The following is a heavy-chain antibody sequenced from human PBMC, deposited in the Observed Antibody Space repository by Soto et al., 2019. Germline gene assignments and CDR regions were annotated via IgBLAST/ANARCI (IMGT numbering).Heavy chain of an antibody. Sequence: EVQLVESGGALVQPGRSLRLSCAASGFTFDDYAMHWVRQAPGKGLVWVSGISWNGRSKAYAGSVEGRFTISRDSAKKSVYLQMDSLRPEDTALYYCAKDGVSLSYFYYMDVWGKGTTVTVSS. CDR3: AKDGVSLSYFYYMDV. J-gene: IGHJ6*03. CDR2: ISWNGRSK. CDR1: GFTFDDYA. D-gene: IGHD3-9*01. V-gene: IGHV3-9*01.